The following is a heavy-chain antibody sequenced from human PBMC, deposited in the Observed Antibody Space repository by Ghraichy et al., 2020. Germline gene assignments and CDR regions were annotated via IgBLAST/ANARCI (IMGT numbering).Heavy chain of an antibody. D-gene: IGHD3-3*02. Sequence: GGSLRLSCAASGFTFSDYGMTWVRQPPGQGLEWVASISDTGDITFHVDFVKGRFTISRDNSKNMMFLEMNSLRVEDTAIYYCAKDDDGICFMPLDHWGQGTLATVSS. CDR2: ISDTGDIT. J-gene: IGHJ1*01. V-gene: IGHV3-23*01. CDR3: AKDDDGICFMPLDH. CDR1: GFTFSDYG.